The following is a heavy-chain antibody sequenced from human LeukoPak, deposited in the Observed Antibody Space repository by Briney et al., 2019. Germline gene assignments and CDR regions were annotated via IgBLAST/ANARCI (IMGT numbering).Heavy chain of an antibody. Sequence: GGSLRLSCAASVFTFCSYSMDWVRQAPGKGLEWLLSISSSSSYIYYADSVKGRFTISRDNAKNSLYLQMNSLRAEDTAVYYCARAQYSYGFDDAFDIWGQGTMVTVSS. J-gene: IGHJ3*02. CDR1: VFTFCSYS. V-gene: IGHV3-21*01. D-gene: IGHD5-18*01. CDR3: ARAQYSYGFDDAFDI. CDR2: ISSSSSYI.